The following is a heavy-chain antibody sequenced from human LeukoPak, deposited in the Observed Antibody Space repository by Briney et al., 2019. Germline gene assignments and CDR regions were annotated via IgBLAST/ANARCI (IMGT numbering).Heavy chain of an antibody. D-gene: IGHD2-8*01. CDR1: VGTFSSYA. V-gene: IGHV1-69*05. CDR2: IIPIFGTA. J-gene: IGHJ4*02. Sequence: GASVKVSCKASVGTFSSYAISWVRQAPGQGLEWMGGIIPIFGTANYAQKFQGRVTITTDESTSTAYMELSSLRSEDTAVYYCAVLMVYATSFDYWGQGTLVTVSS. CDR3: AVLMVYATSFDY.